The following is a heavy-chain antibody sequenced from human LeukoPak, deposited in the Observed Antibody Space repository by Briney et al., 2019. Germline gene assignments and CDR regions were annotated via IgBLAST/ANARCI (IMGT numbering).Heavy chain of an antibody. CDR2: IKQDGSEK. CDR3: ARVGGGYYYYYGMDV. Sequence: GGSLRLSCAASGFTFSSYWMSWVRQAPGKGREWVANIKQDGSEKYYVDSVKGRFTISRDNAKNSLYLQMNSLRAEDTAVYYCARVGGGYYYYYGMDVWGQGTTVTVSS. J-gene: IGHJ6*02. D-gene: IGHD4-23*01. V-gene: IGHV3-7*01. CDR1: GFTFSSYW.